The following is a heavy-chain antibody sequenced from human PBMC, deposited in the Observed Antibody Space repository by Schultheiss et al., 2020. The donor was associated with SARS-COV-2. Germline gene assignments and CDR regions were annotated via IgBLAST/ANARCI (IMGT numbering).Heavy chain of an antibody. Sequence: SETLSLTCAVYGGSFSGYYWSWIRQPPGKGLEWIGSIYYSGTTYYNPSLRSRLTISVDTSKNQFSLKLTSVTAADTAVYYCARAPKYYYDSSGYYRYFDYWGQGTLVTVSS. D-gene: IGHD3-22*01. CDR1: GGSFSGYY. J-gene: IGHJ4*02. V-gene: IGHV4-34*01. CDR3: ARAPKYYYDSSGYYRYFDY. CDR2: IYYSGTT.